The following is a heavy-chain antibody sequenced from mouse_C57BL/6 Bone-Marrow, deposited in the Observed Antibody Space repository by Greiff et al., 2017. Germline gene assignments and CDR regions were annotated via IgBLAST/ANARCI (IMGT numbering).Heavy chain of an antibody. CDR1: GYTFTSYW. Sequence: QVQLQQPGAELVKPGASVKLSCKASGYTFTSYWMHWVKQRPGQGLEWIGMIPPNSGSTNYNEKFKSKATLTVDKSSSTAYMQLSSLTSEDSAVYYCARDTTVVDSFDYWGQGTTLTVSS. CDR3: ARDTTVVDSFDY. J-gene: IGHJ2*01. D-gene: IGHD1-1*01. V-gene: IGHV1-64*01. CDR2: IPPNSGST.